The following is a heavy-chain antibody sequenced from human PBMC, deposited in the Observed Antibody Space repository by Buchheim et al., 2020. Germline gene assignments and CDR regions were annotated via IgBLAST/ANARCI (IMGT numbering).Heavy chain of an antibody. CDR3: ARGPSETYYGLYY. CDR1: GFTFSSYW. CDR2: INSDGSST. V-gene: IGHV3-74*01. J-gene: IGHJ4*02. D-gene: IGHD1-26*01. Sequence: EVRLVESGGGLVQPGGSLRLSCAASGFTFSSYWMHWVRQAPGKGPVWVSRINSDGSSTSYGDSVKGRFPISRDNARNTLYLEMNSLRDEDTAFYYCARGPSETYYGLYYWGQG.